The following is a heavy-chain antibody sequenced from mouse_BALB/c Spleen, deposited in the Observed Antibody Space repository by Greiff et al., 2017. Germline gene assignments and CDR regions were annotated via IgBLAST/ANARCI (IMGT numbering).Heavy chain of an antibody. CDR2: INPNNGGT. J-gene: IGHJ4*01. CDR3: ARGDGSSFYYYAMDY. D-gene: IGHD1-1*01. CDR1: GYTFTSYV. Sequence: EVQRVESGPELVKPGASVKMSCKASGYTFTSYVMHWVKQSHGKSLEWIGGINPNNGGTSYNQKFKGKATLTVDKSSSTAYMELRSLTSEDSAVYYCARGDGSSFYYYAMDYWGQGTSVTVSS. V-gene: IGHV1-22*01.